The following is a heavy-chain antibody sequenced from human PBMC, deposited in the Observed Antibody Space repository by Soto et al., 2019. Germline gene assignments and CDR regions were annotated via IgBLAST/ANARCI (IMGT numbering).Heavy chain of an antibody. CDR3: ARVPSVTPDAFDI. V-gene: IGHV3-33*08. D-gene: IGHD2-21*02. CDR1: GFTFSSYS. CDR2: IWYDGSNK. Sequence: GGSLRLSCAASGFTFSSYSMNWVRQAPGKGLEWVAVIWYDGSNKYYADSVKGRFTISRDNSKNTLYLQMNSLRAEDTAVYYCARVPSVTPDAFDIWGQGTMVTVSS. J-gene: IGHJ3*02.